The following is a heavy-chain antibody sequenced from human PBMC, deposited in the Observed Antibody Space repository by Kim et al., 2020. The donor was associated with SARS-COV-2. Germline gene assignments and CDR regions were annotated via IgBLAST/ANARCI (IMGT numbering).Heavy chain of an antibody. J-gene: IGHJ4*02. CDR1: GGSVSGYY. CDR2: INNSGGT. CDR3: ARGGRYQLLYVADY. D-gene: IGHD2-2*02. V-gene: IGHV4-34*01. Sequence: SETLSLTCAVYGGSVSGYYWSWIRQPPEKGLQWIGEINNSGGTNYSPSLESRVTISLDTSKNQFSLTLSSVTAADTGVYSCARGGRYQLLYVADYWGQGTVVTVSS.